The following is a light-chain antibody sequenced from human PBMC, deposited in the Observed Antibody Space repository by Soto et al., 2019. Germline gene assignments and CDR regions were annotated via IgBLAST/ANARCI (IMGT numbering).Light chain of an antibody. CDR1: QTISSW. Sequence: DIQMTQSQSSLSASVGDRVTITFRASQTISSWLAWYQQKPGKAPKLLIYKASTLKSGVPSRFSGSGSGTEFTLTISSLQPDDFATYYCQHYNSYSEAFGQGTKVDIK. CDR2: KAS. V-gene: IGKV1-5*03. CDR3: QHYNSYSEA. J-gene: IGKJ1*01.